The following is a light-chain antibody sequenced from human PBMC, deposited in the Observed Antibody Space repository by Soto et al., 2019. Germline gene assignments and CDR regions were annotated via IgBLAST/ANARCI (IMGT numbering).Light chain of an antibody. J-gene: IGLJ3*02. CDR2: EVS. CDR3: SSYTSINTWV. Sequence: QSVLTQPVSVSGSPGQSITISCTGTSSDVGGYNYVSWYQQHPGKAPKLMIYEVSNRPSGVSNRFSGSKSGNTASLTISGLQAEDEADYYCSSYTSINTWVFGGGTKLTVL. CDR1: SSDVGGYNY. V-gene: IGLV2-14*01.